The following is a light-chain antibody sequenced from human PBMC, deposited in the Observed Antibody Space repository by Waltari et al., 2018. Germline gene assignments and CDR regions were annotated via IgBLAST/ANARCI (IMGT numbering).Light chain of an antibody. CDR1: DSNIGLFG. CDR2: END. V-gene: IGLV1-47*01. CDR3: ASWDDDIRGDV. Sequence: QSVLTQPPSASGTPGPNVDISCSGDDSNIGLFGVRWYKQLPGTAPRLLIYENDLRPSRVPERFSGSRSGTSASLAITGLRSEDEGEYFCASWDDDIRGDVFGTGTAVTVL. J-gene: IGLJ1*01.